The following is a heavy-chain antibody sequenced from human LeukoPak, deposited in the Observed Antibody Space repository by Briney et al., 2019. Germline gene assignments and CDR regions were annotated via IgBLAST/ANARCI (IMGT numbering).Heavy chain of an antibody. V-gene: IGHV3-23*01. CDR2: ISGSGGST. Sequence: PGGSLRLSCAASGFTFSSYSMNWVRQAPGKGLEWVSAISGSGGSTYYADSVKGRFTISRDNSKNTLYLQMNSLRAEDTAVYYCAKLARRYYYGPGRDGMDVWGNGTTVTVSS. CDR1: GFTFSSYS. D-gene: IGHD3-10*01. J-gene: IGHJ6*04. CDR3: AKLARRYYYGPGRDGMDV.